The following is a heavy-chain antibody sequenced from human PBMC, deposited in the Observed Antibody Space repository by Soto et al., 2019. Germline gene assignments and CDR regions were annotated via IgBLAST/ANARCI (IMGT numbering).Heavy chain of an antibody. CDR1: GGSISSYY. Sequence: SETLSLTCTVSGGSISSYYWSWIRQPPGKGLEWIGYIYYSGSTNYNPSLKSRVTISVDTSKNQFSLKLSSVTAADTAVYYCARAVFGVVMVNYYYYMDVWGKGTTVTGSS. CDR3: ARAVFGVVMVNYYYYMDV. V-gene: IGHV4-59*01. D-gene: IGHD3-3*01. J-gene: IGHJ6*03. CDR2: IYYSGST.